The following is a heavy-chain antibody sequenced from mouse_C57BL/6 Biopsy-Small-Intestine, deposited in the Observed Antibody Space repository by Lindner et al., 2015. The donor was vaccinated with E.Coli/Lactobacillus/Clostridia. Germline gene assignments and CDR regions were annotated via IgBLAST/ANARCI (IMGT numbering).Heavy chain of an antibody. V-gene: IGHV1S126*01. CDR2: ISLYNGNT. J-gene: IGHJ3*01. CDR1: GFPFPAYG. Sequence: SVKVSCKVSGFPFPAYGVSWVRQAPGQGLEWMGWISLYNGNTNYAQKFQDRLTMTADTSTGAVYMDLRTLTSDDTALYYCSRARAGEGIDYWGQGTLVTVS. CDR3: SRARAGEGIDY. D-gene: IGHD3-1*01.